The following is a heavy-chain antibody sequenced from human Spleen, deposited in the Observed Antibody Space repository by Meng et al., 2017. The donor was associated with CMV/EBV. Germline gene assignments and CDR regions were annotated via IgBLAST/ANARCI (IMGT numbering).Heavy chain of an antibody. CDR3: TRDVDRGSYGSGFDF. CDR2: ICSSGSTR. J-gene: IGHJ4*02. Sequence: GESLKISCAASGFTFSDYYMNWIRQAPGKGLEWVSHICSSGSTRYYADSVKGRFTISRDNAKKSLYLQMNSLRVEDTAMYYCTRDVDRGSYGSGFDFWVQGTLVTVSS. D-gene: IGHD3-10*01. CDR1: GFTFSDYY. V-gene: IGHV3-11*04.